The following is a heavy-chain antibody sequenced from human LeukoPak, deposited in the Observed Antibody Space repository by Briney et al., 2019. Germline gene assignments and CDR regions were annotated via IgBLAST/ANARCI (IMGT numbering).Heavy chain of an antibody. CDR3: ARLPTSAYFHY. V-gene: IGHV4-39*01. J-gene: IGHJ4*02. CDR1: GGSVSSSSYY. CDR2: IYYSGTT. D-gene: IGHD2-15*01. Sequence: SETLSLTCTVSGGSVSSSSYYWGWIRQPPGKGPEWIGTIYYSGTTYYNPSLKSRVTISLDTSENQFSLKLSSVTATDTALFYCARLPTSAYFHYWGQGILVTVSS.